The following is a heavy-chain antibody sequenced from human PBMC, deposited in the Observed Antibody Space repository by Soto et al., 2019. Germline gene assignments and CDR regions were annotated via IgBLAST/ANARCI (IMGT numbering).Heavy chain of an antibody. V-gene: IGHV3-23*01. CDR1: GFAFSGYA. CDR3: AKDLRGDDLGRDY. D-gene: IGHD7-27*01. Sequence: EVLMLQTGGGLVQPGGSLRLSCEASGFAFSGYAMSWVRQAPGRGLEWVSAISTTGDRTYYADPVKGRFTISRDNSKNTLYLQMHSLRAEDTAVYYCAKDLRGDDLGRDYWGQGALVTVSS. CDR2: ISTTGDRT. J-gene: IGHJ4*02.